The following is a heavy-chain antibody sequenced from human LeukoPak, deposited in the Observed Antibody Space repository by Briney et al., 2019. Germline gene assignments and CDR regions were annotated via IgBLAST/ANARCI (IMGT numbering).Heavy chain of an antibody. D-gene: IGHD2-2*01. CDR1: GGSISSYY. Sequence: PSETLSLTCTVSGGSISSYYWSWIRQPPGKGLEWIGYIYYSGSTNYNPSLKSRVTISVDTSENQFSLKLSSVTAADTAVYYCARDVVGTVDYWGQGTLVTVSS. J-gene: IGHJ4*02. V-gene: IGHV4-59*01. CDR2: IYYSGST. CDR3: ARDVVGTVDY.